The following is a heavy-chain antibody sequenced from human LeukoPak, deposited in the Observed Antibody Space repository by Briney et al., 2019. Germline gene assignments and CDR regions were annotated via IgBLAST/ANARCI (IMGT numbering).Heavy chain of an antibody. J-gene: IGHJ6*02. V-gene: IGHV3-21*01. D-gene: IGHD3-3*01. CDR2: ISSTSGYI. Sequence: PGGSLRLSCAPSGLSFSSYTIHWVRQAPGKGLEWVSSISSTSGYIHYADSVKGRFSISRDNAKNLVHLQMNSLRAEDTAVYYCARDLIVRSFWSGYYMAPNRNPTHYYYGMDVWGQGTTVTVSS. CDR3: ARDLIVRSFWSGYYMAPNRNPTHYYYGMDV. CDR1: GLSFSSYT.